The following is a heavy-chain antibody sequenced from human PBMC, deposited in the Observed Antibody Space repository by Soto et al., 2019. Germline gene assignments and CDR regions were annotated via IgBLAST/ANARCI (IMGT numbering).Heavy chain of an antibody. CDR1: GGTFSSYT. CDR3: ARDVGSSSSLNWFDP. CDR2: IIPILGIA. Sequence: SVKVSWKASGGTFSSYTISWVRQAPGQGLEWMGRIIPILGIANYAQKFQGRVTITADKSTSTAYMELSSLRSEDTAVYYCARDVGSSSSLNWFDPWGQGTLVTVSS. D-gene: IGHD6-6*01. J-gene: IGHJ5*02. V-gene: IGHV1-69*04.